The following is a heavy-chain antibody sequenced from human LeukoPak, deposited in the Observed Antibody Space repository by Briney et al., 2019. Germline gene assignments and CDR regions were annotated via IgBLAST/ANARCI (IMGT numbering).Heavy chain of an antibody. CDR1: GFTFSNYK. CDR3: ARDLRGGSGWSSPFNY. V-gene: IGHV3-21*01. Sequence: PGGSLRLSCAASGFTFSNYKMNWVSQAPGKGLEWVSVISGSSGYIYYADSVKGRFTISRDNAKNSLYLQMDILRAEDTALYYCARDLRGGSGWSSPFNYWGQGTLVTVPS. D-gene: IGHD6-19*01. J-gene: IGHJ4*02. CDR2: ISGSSGYI.